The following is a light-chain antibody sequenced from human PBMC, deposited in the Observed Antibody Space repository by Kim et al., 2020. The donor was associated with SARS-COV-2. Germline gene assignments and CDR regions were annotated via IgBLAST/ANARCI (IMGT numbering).Light chain of an antibody. CDR1: SANVGGYSS. Sequence: QSLTISSPGSSANVGGYSSVSWYQQYPGKAPKLMIYGVTKRPSGVSNRFSGSKSGDTASLTISGLQAEDEADYYCTSYTRSITYVFGTGTKVTVL. CDR3: TSYTRSITYV. CDR2: GVT. J-gene: IGLJ1*01. V-gene: IGLV2-14*03.